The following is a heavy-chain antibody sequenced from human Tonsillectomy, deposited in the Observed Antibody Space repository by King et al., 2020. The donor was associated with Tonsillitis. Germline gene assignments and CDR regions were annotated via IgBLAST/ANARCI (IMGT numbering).Heavy chain of an antibody. CDR1: GYSISSGYY. Sequence: VQLQESGPGLVKPSETLSLTCAVSGYSISSGYYWGWVRQSPGKVLEWIGTIYHSGSTHYNPSLKSRVTISVDTSKNQFSLKLSSVTAADTAVYYCASLKSDYPYYFDYWGQGTLVTVSS. V-gene: IGHV4-38-2*01. D-gene: IGHD4-17*01. CDR2: IYHSGST. CDR3: ASLKSDYPYYFDY. J-gene: IGHJ4*02.